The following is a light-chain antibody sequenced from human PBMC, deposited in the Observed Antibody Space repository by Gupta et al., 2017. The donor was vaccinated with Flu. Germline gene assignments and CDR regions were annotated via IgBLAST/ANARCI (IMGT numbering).Light chain of an antibody. CDR2: GAS. V-gene: IGKV3-15*01. Sequence: GERATLSCRASESVSSKLAWYQHKRGQAPRLLIYGASTRASGIPVRFSGSGSGTEFTLTISSLQSEDFAVYHCQQYKDWPLSFGGGTKVEIK. CDR3: QQYKDWPLS. J-gene: IGKJ4*01. CDR1: ESVSSK.